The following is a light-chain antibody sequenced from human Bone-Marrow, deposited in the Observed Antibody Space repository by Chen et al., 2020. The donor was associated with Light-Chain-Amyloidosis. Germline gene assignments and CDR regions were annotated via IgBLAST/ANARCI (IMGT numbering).Light chain of an antibody. CDR3: QQYDNYWT. J-gene: IGKJ1*01. Sequence: DIQMTQSPSTLSASVGDRVTITCRASQSISHWLAWYQQKPGKDPKLLIFDASNLQSGVPSRFSGSGSGTQFTLTISSLQPDDFATYYCQQYDNYWTFGQGTQVEIK. V-gene: IGKV1-5*01. CDR2: DAS. CDR1: QSISHW.